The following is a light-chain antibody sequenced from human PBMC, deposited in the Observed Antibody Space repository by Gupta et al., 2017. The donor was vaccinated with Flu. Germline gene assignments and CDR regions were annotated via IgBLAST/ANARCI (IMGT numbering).Light chain of an antibody. CDR2: GAS. V-gene: IGKV3-20*01. CDR1: QRISSGY. J-gene: IGKJ2*01. CDR3: LQYGSSPT. Sequence: EIVLTQSPGPLSLSPGERATLSCRASQRISSGYLAWYQQKPGQAARLLIYGASSRATGIPDRFSGSGSGTDFILTISRLEPEDFAVYYCLQYGSSPTFGQGTKLEI.